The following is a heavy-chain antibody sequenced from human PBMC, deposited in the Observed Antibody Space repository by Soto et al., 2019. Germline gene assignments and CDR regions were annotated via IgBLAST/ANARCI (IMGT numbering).Heavy chain of an antibody. D-gene: IGHD2-2*01. V-gene: IGHV4-4*07. CDR1: GGSIRGYY. CDR3: VRASMPKAHFDD. J-gene: IGHJ4*02. Sequence: SETLSLTCTVSGGSIRGYYWSWIRQPAGRGLEWIGRMHTSGSTNYNPSLKSRVTISVDMSKNQISLKLTSVTAADTALYYCVRASMPKAHFDDWGQGTLVTVSP. CDR2: MHTSGST.